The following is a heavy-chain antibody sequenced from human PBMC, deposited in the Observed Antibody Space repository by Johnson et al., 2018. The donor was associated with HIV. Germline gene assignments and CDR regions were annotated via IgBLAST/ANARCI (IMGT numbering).Heavy chain of an antibody. D-gene: IGHD6-13*01. CDR1: GFTFSSYW. V-gene: IGHV3-7*05. J-gene: IGHJ3*02. CDR2: IKQDGSAE. CDR3: ARGGIAAAGSLLGAFDI. Sequence: VQLVESGGGLVQPGGSLRLSCAASGFTFSSYWMGWVRQAPGKGLEWVANIKQDGSAEYYVDSVKGRSTISRDNAKKSLYLQMNSLSAEDTALYYCARGGIAAAGSLLGAFDIWGHGTLVTVSS.